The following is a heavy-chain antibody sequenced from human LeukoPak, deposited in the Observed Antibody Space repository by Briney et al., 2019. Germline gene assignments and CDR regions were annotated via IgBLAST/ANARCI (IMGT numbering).Heavy chain of an antibody. Sequence: GGSLRLSCAASGFTVSSNYMSWVRQAPGKGLEWVSYISSSGSTIYYADSVKGRFTISRDNAKNSVYLEMNSLRADDTAVYYCARSARLMKGVVEVTALDDWGQGTLVTVSS. CDR3: ARSARLMKGVVEVTALDD. V-gene: IGHV3-11*04. D-gene: IGHD3-3*01. J-gene: IGHJ4*02. CDR1: GFTVSSNY. CDR2: ISSSGSTI.